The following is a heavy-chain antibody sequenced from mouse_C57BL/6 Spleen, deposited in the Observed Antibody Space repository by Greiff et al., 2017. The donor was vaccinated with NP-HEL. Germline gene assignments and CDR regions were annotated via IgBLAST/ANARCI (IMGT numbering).Heavy chain of an antibody. CDR1: GYTFTSYW. D-gene: IGHD2-4*01. CDR2: IHPNSGST. J-gene: IGHJ4*01. V-gene: IGHV1-64*01. CDR3: MIYYDHTDPGYAMDY. Sequence: QVQLQQPGAELVKPGASVKLSCKASGYTFTSYWMHWVKQRPGQGLEWIGMIHPNSGSTNYNEKFKSKATLTVDESSSTAYMQLSSLTSEDSAVYYCMIYYDHTDPGYAMDYWGQGTSVTVSS.